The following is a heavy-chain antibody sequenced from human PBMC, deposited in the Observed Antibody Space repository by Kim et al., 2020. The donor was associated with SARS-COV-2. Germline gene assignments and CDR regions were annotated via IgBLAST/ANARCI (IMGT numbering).Heavy chain of an antibody. CDR2: TYYRSKWYN. D-gene: IGHD3-3*01. J-gene: IGHJ4*02. CDR3: ARGYSWSFDY. Sequence: SQTLSLTCAISGDSVSRHSVAWTWIRQSPSRGLEWLGRTYYRSKWYNDYAVSLKGRITINPDTSKNQFSLQLNSVTPEDTAVYYCARGYSWSFDYWGQGTLVTVTS. CDR1: GDSVSRHSVA. V-gene: IGHV6-1*01.